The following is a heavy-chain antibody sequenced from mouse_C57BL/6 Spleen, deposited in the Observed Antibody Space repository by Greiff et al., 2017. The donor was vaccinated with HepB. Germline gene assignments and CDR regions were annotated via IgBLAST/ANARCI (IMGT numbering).Heavy chain of an antibody. Sequence: VQLQQPGAELVKPGASVKLSCKASGYTFTSYWMQWVKQRPGQGLEWIGEIDPSDSYTNYNQKFKGKATLTVDTSSSTAYMQLSSLTSEDSAVYYCARGGLRRYYAMDYWGQGTSVTVSS. CDR2: IDPSDSYT. CDR1: GYTFTSYW. J-gene: IGHJ4*01. D-gene: IGHD2-4*01. V-gene: IGHV1-50*01. CDR3: ARGGLRRYYAMDY.